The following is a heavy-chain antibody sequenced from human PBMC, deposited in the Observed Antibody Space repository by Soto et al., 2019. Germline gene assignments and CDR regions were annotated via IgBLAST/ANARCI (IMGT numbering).Heavy chain of an antibody. J-gene: IGHJ6*03. D-gene: IGHD5-12*01. CDR2: IYYSGST. V-gene: IGHV4-39*01. CDR1: GGSISSSSYY. Sequence: SETLSLTCTVSGGSISSSSYYWGWIRQPPGKGLEWIGSIYYSGSTYYNPSLKSRVTISVDTSKNQFSLKLSSVTAADTAVYYCARLNSGYDPYYYYYMDVWGKGTTVTVSS. CDR3: ARLNSGYDPYYYYYMDV.